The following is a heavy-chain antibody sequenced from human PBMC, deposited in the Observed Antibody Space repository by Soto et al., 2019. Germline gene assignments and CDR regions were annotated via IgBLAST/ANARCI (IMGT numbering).Heavy chain of an antibody. V-gene: IGHV1-58*02. D-gene: IGHD5-18*01. J-gene: IGHJ3*02. CDR3: AAGGGYSYGLGAFDI. CDR1: GFTFTSSA. Sequence: QMQLVQSGPEVKKPGTSVKVSCKASGFTFTSSAMQWVRQARGQRLEWIGWIVVGSGNTNYAQKFQEGVTITRDMSTSTAYMELSSLRSEDTAVYYCAAGGGYSYGLGAFDIWGQGTMVTVSS. CDR2: IVVGSGNT.